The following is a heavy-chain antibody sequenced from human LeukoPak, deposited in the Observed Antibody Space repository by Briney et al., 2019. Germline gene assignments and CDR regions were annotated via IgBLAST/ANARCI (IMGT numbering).Heavy chain of an antibody. Sequence: GGSLRLSCAASGFTFSTYAMSWVRQAPGKGLEWVSAISGSGGSTSYADSVKGRFTISRDNSKSTLYLQLNSLRAEDTAVYYCAKDRRIQLWLGFDYWGQGTLVTVSS. CDR1: GFTFSTYA. CDR2: ISGSGGST. D-gene: IGHD5-18*01. V-gene: IGHV3-23*01. CDR3: AKDRRIQLWLGFDY. J-gene: IGHJ4*02.